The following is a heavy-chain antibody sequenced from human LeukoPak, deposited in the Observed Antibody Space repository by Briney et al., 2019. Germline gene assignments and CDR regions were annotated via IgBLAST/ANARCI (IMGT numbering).Heavy chain of an antibody. J-gene: IGHJ4*02. CDR3: TRESGKSTAIDY. V-gene: IGHV3-23*01. D-gene: IGHD1-14*01. Sequence: GGSLRLSCTVSGFTFSNYAMSWVRQAPGKGLEWVSGISDGGGSTYYVDSLKGRFTVSKDIFKNTLYLQMSSLIAEDTAIYYCTRESGKSTAIDYWGQGTLVTVSS. CDR1: GFTFSNYA. CDR2: ISDGGGST.